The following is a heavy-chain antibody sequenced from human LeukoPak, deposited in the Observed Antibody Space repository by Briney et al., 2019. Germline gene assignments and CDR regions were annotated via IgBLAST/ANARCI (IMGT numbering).Heavy chain of an antibody. V-gene: IGHV2-5*02. CDR3: ARTKATNYYDSSGYRDY. D-gene: IGHD3-22*01. Sequence: ESGPTLVKTTQTLTLTCTFSGFSLSTTGVGVRWIRQPPGKTLERLALTYWDDDKRYSPSLKSRLTISKDTSKNPVVLTMTTMGPADTPTYYCARTKATNYYDSSGYRDYWGKGTLVTVSS. CDR1: GFSLSTTGVG. J-gene: IGHJ4*02. CDR2: TYWDDDK.